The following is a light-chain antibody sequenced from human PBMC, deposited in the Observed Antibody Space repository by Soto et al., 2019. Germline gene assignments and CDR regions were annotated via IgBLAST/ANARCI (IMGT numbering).Light chain of an antibody. Sequence: EIVLTQSPGTLSLSPGERATLSCRASQSVSSSHLAWYQQKPGQAPRLLIYGASSRATGIPDRFSGSGSGTDFTLTISRLEPEDFAIYYCQQYKNWPRTFGQGTKVDI. J-gene: IGKJ1*01. CDR2: GAS. V-gene: IGKV3-20*01. CDR1: QSVSSSH. CDR3: QQYKNWPRT.